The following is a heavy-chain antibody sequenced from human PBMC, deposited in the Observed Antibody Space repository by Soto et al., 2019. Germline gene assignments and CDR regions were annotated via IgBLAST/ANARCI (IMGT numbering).Heavy chain of an antibody. V-gene: IGHV3-30-3*01. CDR3: ASGDRYNPPLYYYYSGMDV. CDR1: GFTFSSYA. J-gene: IGHJ6*02. CDR2: ISYDGSNK. D-gene: IGHD1-1*01. Sequence: GGSLRLSCAASGFTFSSYAMHWVRQAPGKGLEWVAVISYDGSNKYYADSVKGRFTISRDNSKNTLYLQMNSLRAEDTAVYYCASGDRYNPPLYYYYSGMDVWGQGTTVTVSS.